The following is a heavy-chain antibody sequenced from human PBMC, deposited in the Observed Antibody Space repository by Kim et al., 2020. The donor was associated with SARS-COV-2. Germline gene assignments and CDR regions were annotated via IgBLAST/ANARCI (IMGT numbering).Heavy chain of an antibody. D-gene: IGHD6-13*01. CDR3: ARSLFFPGIAADPLGAFDI. Sequence: GGSLRLSCAASGFTFSDYYMSWIRQAPGKGLEWVSYISSSSSYTNYADSVKGRFTISRDNAKNSLYLQMNSLRAEDTAVYYCARSLFFPGIAADPLGAFDIWGQGTMVTVSS. V-gene: IGHV3-11*06. CDR1: GFTFSDYY. J-gene: IGHJ3*02. CDR2: ISSSSSYT.